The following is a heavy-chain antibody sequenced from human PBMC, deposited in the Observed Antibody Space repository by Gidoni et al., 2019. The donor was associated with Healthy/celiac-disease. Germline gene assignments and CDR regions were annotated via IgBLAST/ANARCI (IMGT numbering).Heavy chain of an antibody. CDR1: GFTFSSYT. CDR3: ARGRGEVATDY. D-gene: IGHD5-12*01. J-gene: IGHJ4*02. CDR2: ISSSSSTI. Sequence: EVQLVASGGGLVHPGGSLRLFCAPSGFTFSSYTMNWVRQAPGKGLKWVSYISSSSSTIYYADAVKGGFTIYRENAKNSMYLKMNSLRDEDTAVYYCARGRGEVATDYWGQGTLVTVSS. V-gene: IGHV3-48*02.